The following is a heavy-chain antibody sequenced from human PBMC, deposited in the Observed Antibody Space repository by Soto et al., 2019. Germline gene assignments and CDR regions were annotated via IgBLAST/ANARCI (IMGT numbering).Heavy chain of an antibody. Sequence: QVQLQQWGAGLLKPSETLSLTCGVYGGSFTGYSWTWLRQSPRKGLEWIGQINHSGSAIYNPSLKRRVTISLLPSNNQFSLELNSVTAADTAVYYCARGLFSENFYSGGWYYFDSWGQGTLVTVSS. CDR1: GGSFTGYS. CDR2: INHSGSA. V-gene: IGHV4-34*01. J-gene: IGHJ4*02. D-gene: IGHD1-26*01. CDR3: ARGLFSENFYSGGWYYFDS.